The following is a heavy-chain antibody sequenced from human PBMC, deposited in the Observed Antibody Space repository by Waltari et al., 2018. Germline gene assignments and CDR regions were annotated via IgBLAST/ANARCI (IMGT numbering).Heavy chain of an antibody. V-gene: IGHV1-3*01. J-gene: IGHJ4*02. Sequence: QVQLVQSGAEVEKPGASVKVSCITSGYTFTSYGMHWVRQAPGQRLEWMGWINAENGGTQYSTKIQNSVTFTRDTIASTVYMDLSSLTSVDTAVDYRARGLHRTAWIVDYWGQGTLVTVTS. CDR2: INAENGGT. CDR3: ARGLHRTAWIVDY. D-gene: IGHD1-1*01. CDR1: GYTFTSYG.